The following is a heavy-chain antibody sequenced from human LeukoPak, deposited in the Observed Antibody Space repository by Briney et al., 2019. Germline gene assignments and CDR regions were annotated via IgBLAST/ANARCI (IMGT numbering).Heavy chain of an antibody. CDR2: IDSGGRT. D-gene: IGHD3-22*01. J-gene: IGHJ4*02. Sequence: GGSLRLSCAASGFTVSSNYMNWVRQAPGKGLEWVSVIDSGGRTFYADSVKGRFTISRDNSKNTLYLQMNSLRAEDTAVYFSARGHYYDSSGLDYWCQGTLITVSS. V-gene: IGHV3-66*02. CDR3: ARGHYYDSSGLDY. CDR1: GFTVSSNY.